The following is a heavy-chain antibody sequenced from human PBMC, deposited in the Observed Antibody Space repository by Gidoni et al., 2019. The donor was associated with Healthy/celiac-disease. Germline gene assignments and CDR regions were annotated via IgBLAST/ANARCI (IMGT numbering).Heavy chain of an antibody. Sequence: QVQLVQSGAEVKKPGASVKVSCKASGSPFPGHYMHWVRQAPGQGLEWMGWINTNSGGTNYAQKFQGWVTMTRDTSISTAYMELSRLRSDDTAVYYCARDGGSGYSDKDAFDIWGQGTMVTVSS. CDR2: INTNSGGT. CDR3: ARDGGSGYSDKDAFDI. J-gene: IGHJ3*02. D-gene: IGHD3-22*01. CDR1: GSPFPGHY. V-gene: IGHV1-2*04.